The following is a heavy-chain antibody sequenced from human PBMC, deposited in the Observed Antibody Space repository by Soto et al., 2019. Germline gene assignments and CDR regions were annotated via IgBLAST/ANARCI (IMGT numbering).Heavy chain of an antibody. CDR3: ARLSTGFCTTTTCQHSLSMVV. V-gene: IGHV5-10-1*01. CDR2: IDPRDSYS. J-gene: IGHJ6*02. D-gene: IGHD2-2*01. CDR1: GYTFSAFW. Sequence: GESLKISCEASGYTFSAFWITWVRQMPGKGLEWMATIDPRDSYSNYSLSFQGHVTISADKSIGSAYLHWSTLEASDTAIYYCARLSTGFCTTTTCQHSLSMVVSCPATSLTV.